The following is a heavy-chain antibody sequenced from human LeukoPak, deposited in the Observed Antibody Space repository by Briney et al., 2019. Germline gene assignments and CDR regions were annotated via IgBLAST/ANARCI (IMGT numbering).Heavy chain of an antibody. J-gene: IGHJ4*02. D-gene: IGHD6-25*01. CDR1: GFTFSSYS. V-gene: IGHV3-23*01. CDR3: ARGTGYNTGRSVDY. Sequence: GGSLRLSCTASGFTFSSYSMTWVRQAPGKGLEWVSAISGSGGSAYYADSVKGRFTISRDNSKNTLYLQMNSLRAEDTAVYYCARGTGYNTGRSVDYWGQGTLVTVSS. CDR2: ISGSGGSA.